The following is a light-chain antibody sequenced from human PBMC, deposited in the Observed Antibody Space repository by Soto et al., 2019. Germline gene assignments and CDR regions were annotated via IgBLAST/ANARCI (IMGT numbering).Light chain of an antibody. CDR1: SSNFGAGYD. J-gene: IGLJ2*01. V-gene: IGLV1-40*01. CDR3: QSYDTGLSGLV. Sequence: QSVLTQPPSVSGAPGQRVTISCTGSSSNFGAGYDVHWYQRLPGTAPKLLINNNNNRPSGVPDRFSSSKSDTSASLAITGLQAEDEADYYCQSYDTGLSGLVFGGGTQLTVL. CDR2: NNN.